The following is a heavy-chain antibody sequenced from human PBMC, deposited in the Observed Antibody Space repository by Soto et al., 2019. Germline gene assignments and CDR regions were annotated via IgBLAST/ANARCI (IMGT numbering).Heavy chain of an antibody. D-gene: IGHD6-13*01. CDR3: AKDGEAPGVAAAVFPTYYYYGMDV. V-gene: IGHV3-30*18. CDR2: ISYDGSNK. Sequence: GGSLRLSCAASGFTFSSYGMHWVRQAPGKGLEWVAVISYDGSNKYYADPVKGRFTISRDNSKNTLYLQMNSLRAEDTAVYYCAKDGEAPGVAAAVFPTYYYYGMDVWGQGTTVTVSS. J-gene: IGHJ6*02. CDR1: GFTFSSYG.